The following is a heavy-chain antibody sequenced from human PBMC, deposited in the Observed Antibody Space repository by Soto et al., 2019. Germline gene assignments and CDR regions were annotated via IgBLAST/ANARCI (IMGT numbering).Heavy chain of an antibody. V-gene: IGHV1-2*04. D-gene: IGHD3-10*01. J-gene: IGHJ6*02. CDR1: GYTFTGYY. CDR2: INPNSGGT. Sequence: EASVKVSCKASGYTFTGYYMHWVRQAPGQGLEWMGWINPNSGGTNYAQKFQGWVTMTRDTSISTAYMELSRLRSDDTAVYYCAMVRDDIGGYGMDVWGQGTTVTVSS. CDR3: AMVRDDIGGYGMDV.